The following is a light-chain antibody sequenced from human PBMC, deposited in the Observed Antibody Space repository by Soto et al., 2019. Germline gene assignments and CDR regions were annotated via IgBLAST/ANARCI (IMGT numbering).Light chain of an antibody. Sequence: QSVLTQPPSVSGAPGQRVTISCTGSSSNIGAGYDVHWYQRLPGTAPKLLIYDNNYRPSGVPDRFSGSKSGTSASLAITGLQAEDEADYYCQAYDSSLSALVFGGGTKLTVL. CDR3: QAYDSSLSALV. CDR2: DNN. J-gene: IGLJ2*01. CDR1: SSNIGAGYD. V-gene: IGLV1-40*01.